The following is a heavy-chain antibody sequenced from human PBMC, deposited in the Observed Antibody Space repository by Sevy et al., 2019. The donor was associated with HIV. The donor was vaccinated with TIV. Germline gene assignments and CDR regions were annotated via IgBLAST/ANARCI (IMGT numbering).Heavy chain of an antibody. Sequence: GGSLRLSCAASGFTFSDAWLSWVRQAPGKGLEWVGRVRSKGDGGTTDHAAPVKGRFTIARDDSKNVLYVQMNSLKIEDTGVYYCTTEGADWGQGTRVTVSS. CDR3: TTEGAD. V-gene: IGHV3-15*01. CDR2: VRSKGDGGTT. CDR1: GFTFSDAW. J-gene: IGHJ4*02.